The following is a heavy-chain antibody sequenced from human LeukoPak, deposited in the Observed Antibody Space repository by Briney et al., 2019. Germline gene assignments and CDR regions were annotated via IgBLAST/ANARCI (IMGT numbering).Heavy chain of an antibody. CDR1: GFTFSSYS. J-gene: IGHJ5*01. Sequence: GGSLRLSCAASGFTFSSYSMNWVRQAPGKGLEWVSYISSSSSTIYYVDSVKGRFTISRDNAKNSLYLQMNSLRDEDTAVYYCAKNRVPTAITPDSWGQGTLVTVSS. CDR2: ISSSSSTI. CDR3: AKNRVPTAITPDS. V-gene: IGHV3-48*02. D-gene: IGHD2-2*02.